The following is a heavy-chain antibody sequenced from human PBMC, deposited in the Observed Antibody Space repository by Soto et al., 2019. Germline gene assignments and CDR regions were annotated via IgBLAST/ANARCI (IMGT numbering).Heavy chain of an antibody. Sequence: ASVKVSCKASGGTFSSYAISWVRQAPGQGLEWMGGIIPIFGTANYAQKFQGRVTITADESTSTAYMELSSLRSEDTAVYYCARVLTIRRPMDVWGQGTTVTVSS. CDR1: GGTFSSYA. CDR2: IIPIFGTA. D-gene: IGHD1-1*01. CDR3: ARVLTIRRPMDV. J-gene: IGHJ6*02. V-gene: IGHV1-69*13.